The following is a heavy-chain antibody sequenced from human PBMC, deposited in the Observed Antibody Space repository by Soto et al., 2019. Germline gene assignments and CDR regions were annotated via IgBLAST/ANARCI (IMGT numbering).Heavy chain of an antibody. CDR1: GGSISSYY. V-gene: IGHV4-59*01. D-gene: IGHD3-9*01. Sequence: SETLSLTCTVSGGSISSYYWSWIRQPPGKGLEWIGYIYYSGSTNYNPSLKSRVTISVDTSKNQFSLKLSSVTAADTAVYYCARGVDIVTYSYYFDYWGQGTLVTVSS. CDR3: ARGVDIVTYSYYFDY. J-gene: IGHJ4*02. CDR2: IYYSGST.